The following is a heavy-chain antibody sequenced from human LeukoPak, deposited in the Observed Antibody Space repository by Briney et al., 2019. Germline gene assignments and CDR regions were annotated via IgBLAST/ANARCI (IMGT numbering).Heavy chain of an antibody. CDR1: GYTFTGYY. CDR2: IVVGSGNT. CDR3: AAGGDSSGYYGMDV. J-gene: IGHJ6*04. Sequence: ASVKVSCKASGYTFTGYYMHWVRQAPGQGLEWIGWIVVGSGNTNYAQKFQERVTITRDMSTSTAYMELSSLRSEDTAVYYCAAGGDSSGYYGMDVWGKGTTVTVSS. D-gene: IGHD3-22*01. V-gene: IGHV1-58*02.